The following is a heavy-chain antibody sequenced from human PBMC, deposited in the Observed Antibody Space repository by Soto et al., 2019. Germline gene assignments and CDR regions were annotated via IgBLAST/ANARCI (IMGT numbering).Heavy chain of an antibody. CDR1: GYTFTSYD. J-gene: IGHJ6*02. V-gene: IGHV1-8*01. CDR2: MNPNRGHT. CDR3: ARWPDGYYYYGMDV. Sequence: QVQLVQSGAEVKKPGASVKVACKASGYTFTSYDINWVRQATGQGLERMGWMNPNRGHTGYAQKFQGRVTMTKNISISTAYMEMSSLRSEDTAVYYCARWPDGYYYYGMDVWGQGTTVTVSS.